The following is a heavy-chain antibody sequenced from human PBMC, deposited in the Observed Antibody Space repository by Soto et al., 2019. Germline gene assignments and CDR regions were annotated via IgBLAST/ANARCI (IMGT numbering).Heavy chain of an antibody. V-gene: IGHV1-8*01. CDR3: ARYRTKVPVAFDV. J-gene: IGHJ3*01. CDR1: GLAFPIDD. D-gene: IGHD3-16*02. Sequence: GASVKVSCTASGLAFPIDDIIWVRQTIGQGLEFMGWMNPSGRNTGYAQKFQGRATFTWNTPTSTAYMDLSGLRSEDTAVYYCARYRTKVPVAFDVWGQGTMVTVSS. CDR2: MNPSGRNT.